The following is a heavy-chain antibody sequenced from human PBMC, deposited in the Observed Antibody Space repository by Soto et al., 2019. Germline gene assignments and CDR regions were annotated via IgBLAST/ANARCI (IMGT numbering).Heavy chain of an antibody. CDR1: GGTFRTNA. V-gene: IGHV1-69*12. CDR2: IIPIFPTP. Sequence: QVQLVQSGAEVKKPGSSVKISCKASGGTFRTNAFSWVRQAPGQGLEWMGGIIPIFPTPDYAQKFQSRVTITADESTPTTYMELSSRRSEDTAIYYCARDKDRLQLGGNYYYIMDVWGQGTTVTVSS. CDR3: ARDKDRLQLGGNYYYIMDV. D-gene: IGHD1-1*01. J-gene: IGHJ6*02.